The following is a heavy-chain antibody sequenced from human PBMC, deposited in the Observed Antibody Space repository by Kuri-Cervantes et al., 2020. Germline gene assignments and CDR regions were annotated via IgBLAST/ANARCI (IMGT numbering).Heavy chain of an antibody. J-gene: IGHJ4*02. D-gene: IGHD5-18*01. Sequence: GESLKISCAVSGYSISSGYYWGWIRQPPGKGLEWIGSIYPGDSDTRYSPSFQGQVTISADKSISTAYLQWSSLKASDTAMYYCARLGGGRGTAMDMDYWGQGTLVTVSS. V-gene: IGHV5-51*01. CDR3: ARLGGGRGTAMDMDY. CDR2: IYPGDSDT. CDR1: GYSISSGYY.